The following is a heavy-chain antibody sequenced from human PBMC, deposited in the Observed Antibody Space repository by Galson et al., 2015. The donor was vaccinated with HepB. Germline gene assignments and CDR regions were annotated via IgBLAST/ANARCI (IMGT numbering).Heavy chain of an antibody. Sequence: SVKVSCKASGGPFSSYTISWVRQAPGQGLEWMGRIIPILGIANYAQKFQGRVTITADKSTSTAYMELSSLRSEDTAVYYCARSGYGSGSSLDYWGQGTLVTVSS. V-gene: IGHV1-69*02. CDR2: IIPILGIA. J-gene: IGHJ4*02. CDR3: ARSGYGSGSSLDY. CDR1: GGPFSSYT. D-gene: IGHD3-10*01.